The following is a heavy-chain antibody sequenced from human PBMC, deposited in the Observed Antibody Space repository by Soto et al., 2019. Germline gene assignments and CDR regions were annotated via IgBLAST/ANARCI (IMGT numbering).Heavy chain of an antibody. D-gene: IGHD2-2*01. CDR3: AGLGSTAADL. V-gene: IGHV4-38-2*01. Sequence: SETLSLTCAVSGDSITSIYHWAWIRQPPGRGLEWMGSLSYLGTTYYNPSLKSRVTISKDASKNQFSLKLTSVTSEDTAVYYCAGLGSTAADLWGQGTLVTVSS. CDR1: GDSITSIYH. CDR2: LSYLGTT. J-gene: IGHJ5*02.